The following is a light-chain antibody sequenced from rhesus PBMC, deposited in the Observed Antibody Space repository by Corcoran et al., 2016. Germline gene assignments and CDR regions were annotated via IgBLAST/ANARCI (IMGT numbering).Light chain of an antibody. CDR1: ENVNNY. J-gene: IGKJ3*01. Sequence: MTQSPSSLSASVGDRVTITYRASENVNNYLHWYQQKPGKAPKLLIYKASTVESGVPSRFSGSGSGTDFTLTISRLQPEDFASYYCQHSYGTPFTFGPGTKLDIK. CDR3: QHSYGTPFT. CDR2: KAS. V-gene: IGKV1-74*01.